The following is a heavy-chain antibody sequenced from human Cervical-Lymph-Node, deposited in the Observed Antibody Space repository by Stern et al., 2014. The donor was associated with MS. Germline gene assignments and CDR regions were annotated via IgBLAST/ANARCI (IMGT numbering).Heavy chain of an antibody. CDR2: IIPIFGIA. D-gene: IGHD1-7*01. J-gene: IGHJ6*02. CDR3: V. Sequence: VQLLESGAEVKKPGSSVKVSCKASGGTFSSYAISWVRQAPGQGLEWMGGIIPIFGIANYAQKFQGRVTIRSEDTAVYYCARDPLELRQLYYYGMDVWGQGTTVTVSS. V-gene: IGHV1-69*17. CDR1: GGTFSSYA.